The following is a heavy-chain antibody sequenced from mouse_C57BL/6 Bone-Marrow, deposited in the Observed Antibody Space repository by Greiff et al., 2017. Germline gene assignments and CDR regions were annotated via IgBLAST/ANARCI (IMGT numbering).Heavy chain of an antibody. V-gene: IGHV1-64*01. CDR2: IHPNSVST. J-gene: IGHJ3*01. D-gene: IGHD1-1*01. CDR3: ASPLYYCGSSSFAY. CDR1: GYTFTSYW. Sequence: QVQLQQPGAELVKSGASVKLSCKASGYTFTSYWMRWVKKRPGQGLEWIGMIHPNSVSTNYNEKFKSKATLTVDKSSRTAYMQLSSLTSEDSAVYYCASPLYYCGSSSFAYWGPGTLVTVSA.